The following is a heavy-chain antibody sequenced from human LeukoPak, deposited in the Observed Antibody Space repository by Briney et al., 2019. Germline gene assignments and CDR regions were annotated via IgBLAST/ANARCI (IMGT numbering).Heavy chain of an antibody. CDR2: IYYSGST. J-gene: IGHJ2*01. V-gene: IGHV4-61*08. CDR3: ARVYNYGDYWDDWYFDL. D-gene: IGHD4-17*01. CDR1: GGSIISGGYS. Sequence: PSETLSLTCAVSGGSIISGGYSWSWIRQPPGKGLVWIGYIYYSGSTNYNPSLKSRVTISVDTSKNQFSLKLSSVAAADTAVYYCARVYNYGDYWDDWYFDLWGRGTLVTVSS.